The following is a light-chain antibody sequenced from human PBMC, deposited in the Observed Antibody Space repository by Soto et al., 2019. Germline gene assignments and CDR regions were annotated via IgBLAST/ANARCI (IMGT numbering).Light chain of an antibody. V-gene: IGKV3-15*01. J-gene: IGKJ2*01. CDR3: QQYNSWPYT. Sequence: EIVMTQSPVTLSVPPGERATLSCRASQSVSNNLAWYQQNPGQAPRLLIYDASTRATGIPARFSGSGSGTESTLSVSSLQSHDFAVYYCQQYNSWPYTFGQGTKL. CDR2: DAS. CDR1: QSVSNN.